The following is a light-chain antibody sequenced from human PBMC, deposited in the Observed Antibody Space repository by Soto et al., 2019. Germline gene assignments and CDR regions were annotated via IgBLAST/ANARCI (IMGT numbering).Light chain of an antibody. J-gene: IGKJ1*01. Sequence: DIVLTQSPDSLAVSLGERANINCKSSQPVLHHSNNKRYLAWYQQKPGQPPKLLIYWASIRESVVPDRFSGSGSGTAFTITISSLQAEDVSVSYCQQYYNAPWTFGQGTKVEIK. CDR3: QQYYNAPWT. V-gene: IGKV4-1*01. CDR1: QPVLHHSNNKRY. CDR2: WAS.